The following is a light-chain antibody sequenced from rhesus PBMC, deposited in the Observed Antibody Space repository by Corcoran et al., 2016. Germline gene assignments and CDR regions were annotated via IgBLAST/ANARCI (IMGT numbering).Light chain of an antibody. V-gene: IGKV1-22*01. CDR1: QSIGSW. CDR3: LQYSSSPFT. J-gene: IGKJ3*01. CDR2: KAF. Sequence: DIQMTQSPSSLSASVGDTVTITCRASQSIGSWLDWSQQKPGKDPKLLIYKAFSLQSGVPSRFSGRGSGTDFTLTISSLQPEDFATYFCLQYSSSPFTFGPGTTLDIK.